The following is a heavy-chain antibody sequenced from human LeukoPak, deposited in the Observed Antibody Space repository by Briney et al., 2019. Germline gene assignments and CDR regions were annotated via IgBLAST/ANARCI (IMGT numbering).Heavy chain of an antibody. Sequence: GGSLRLSCAASGFTFSSYGMHWVRQAPGKGLEWVANIKYDGSEKYYVDSVKGRFTISRDNAKNSLYLQMNSLRAEDTAVYYCARDPTRGYSYGYEDYWGQGTLVTVSS. D-gene: IGHD5-18*01. CDR3: ARDPTRGYSYGYEDY. V-gene: IGHV3-7*01. CDR1: GFTFSSYG. CDR2: IKYDGSEK. J-gene: IGHJ4*02.